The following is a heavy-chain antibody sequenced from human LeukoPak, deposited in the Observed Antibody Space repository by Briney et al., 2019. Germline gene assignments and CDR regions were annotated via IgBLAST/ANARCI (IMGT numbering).Heavy chain of an antibody. CDR3: AKAVAGYLDY. D-gene: IGHD6-19*01. V-gene: IGHV3-23*01. CDR2: ISASGGST. Sequence: GGSLRLSCAASGFTLSRYAMSWVRQAPGKGQEWVSSISASGGSTNYADSVKGRFTISRDNSKNTVYLQMNSLRAEDTAVYYCAKAVAGYLDYWGQGTLVTVSS. CDR1: GFTLSRYA. J-gene: IGHJ4*02.